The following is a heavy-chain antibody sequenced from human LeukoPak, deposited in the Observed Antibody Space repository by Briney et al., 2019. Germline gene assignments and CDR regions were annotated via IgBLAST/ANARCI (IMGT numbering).Heavy chain of an antibody. CDR2: ISGSGSGT. Sequence: GGSLRLSCEASGFVFSNFALTWVRQGPGKGLEWVSSISGSGSGTYYTDSVKGRFTISRDNSKNTMYQQLNSLRAEDTAVYYCAKEKAGFGELIALGLDVWGQGTTVIVS. J-gene: IGHJ6*02. D-gene: IGHD3-10*01. CDR3: AKEKAGFGELIALGLDV. V-gene: IGHV3-23*01. CDR1: GFVFSNFA.